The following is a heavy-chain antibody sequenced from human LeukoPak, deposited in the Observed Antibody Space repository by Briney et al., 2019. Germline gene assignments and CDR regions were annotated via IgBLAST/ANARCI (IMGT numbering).Heavy chain of an antibody. Sequence: SQTLSLTCTVSGGSISSGGYSWSWIRQPPGKGLEWIGYIYHSGSTYYNPSLKSRVTISVDRSKNQFSLKLSSVTAADTAVYYCARARLRPYYYGMDVWGQGTTVTVSS. J-gene: IGHJ6*02. CDR1: GGSISSGGYS. D-gene: IGHD4-17*01. V-gene: IGHV4-30-2*01. CDR2: IYHSGST. CDR3: ARARLRPYYYGMDV.